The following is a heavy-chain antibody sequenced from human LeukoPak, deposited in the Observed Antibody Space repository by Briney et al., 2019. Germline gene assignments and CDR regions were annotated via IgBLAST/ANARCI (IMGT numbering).Heavy chain of an antibody. CDR2: IYYSGST. CDR3: ARDLYSGSKHDAFDI. Sequence: SETLSLTCTVSGGSISSYYWSWIRQPPGKGLEWIGYIYYSGSTNYNPSLKSRVTISVDTSKNQFSLKLTSVTAADTAVYYCARDLYSGSKHDAFDIWGQGTMVTVSS. D-gene: IGHD1-26*01. V-gene: IGHV4-59*12. J-gene: IGHJ3*02. CDR1: GGSISSYY.